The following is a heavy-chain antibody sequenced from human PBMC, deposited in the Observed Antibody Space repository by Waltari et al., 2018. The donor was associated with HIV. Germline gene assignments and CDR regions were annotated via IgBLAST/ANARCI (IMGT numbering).Heavy chain of an antibody. Sequence: GHLQESGPGLVKTSGTLSLTCAVSGVSISGNRWWSWVRHSPARGLEWIGEVDYRGRTNLKLSLKSRLTLSIDKSKNHFLLRLQSLTAAATAVYLCTTGEYYDFWSGLVGYFAFWGQGARVAVSS. V-gene: IGHV4-4*02. D-gene: IGHD3-3*01. CDR3: TTGEYYDFWSGLVGYFAF. CDR1: GVSISGNRW. J-gene: IGHJ4*02. CDR2: VDYRGRT.